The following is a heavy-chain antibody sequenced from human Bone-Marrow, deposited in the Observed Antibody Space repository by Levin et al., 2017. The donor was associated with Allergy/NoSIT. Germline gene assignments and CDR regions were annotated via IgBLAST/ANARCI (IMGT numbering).Heavy chain of an antibody. Sequence: PGGSLRLSCAASGFDFNSFGMHWVRQAPGKGLEWVAVISFDGSKQHYADSVKGRFTVSRDRTSKTLFLQMNSLRPDDTALYFCAKDLGVGVTTVGLASWGQGIPVTVSS. D-gene: IGHD4-23*01. J-gene: IGHJ5*02. CDR1: GFDFNSFG. CDR2: ISFDGSKQ. CDR3: AKDLGVGVTTVGLAS. V-gene: IGHV3-30*18.